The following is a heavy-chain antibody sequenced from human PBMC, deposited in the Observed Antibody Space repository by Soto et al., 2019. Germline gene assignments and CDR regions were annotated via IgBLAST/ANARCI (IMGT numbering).Heavy chain of an antibody. CDR2: INHSGTA. J-gene: IGHJ6*02. V-gene: IGHV4-34*01. Sequence: QVQLHQWGAGLLKPSETLSLTCAVYGGSFSDYFWSWIRQSPGKGLEWIGEINHSGTAHYSPSLNSRITLSVDTSKNQFSLRLSSVTAADTAVYYCARQPISLANNFYIYHYGMEVWGQGTPVTVSS. CDR3: ARQPISLANNFYIYHYGMEV. D-gene: IGHD3-9*01. CDR1: GGSFSDYF.